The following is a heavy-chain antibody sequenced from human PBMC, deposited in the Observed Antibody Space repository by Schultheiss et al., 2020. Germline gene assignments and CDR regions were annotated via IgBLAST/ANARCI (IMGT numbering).Heavy chain of an antibody. CDR1: GGSISSGGYY. CDR2: IYYSGST. Sequence: SETLSLTCTVSGGSISSGGYYWSWIRQHPGKGLEWIGYIYYSGSTYYNPSLKSRVTISVDTSKNQFSLKLSSVTAADTAVYYCARVGITMVRGVIPGGMDVWGQGNTGTVSS. J-gene: IGHJ6*02. CDR3: ARVGITMVRGVIPGGMDV. V-gene: IGHV4-31*03. D-gene: IGHD3-10*01.